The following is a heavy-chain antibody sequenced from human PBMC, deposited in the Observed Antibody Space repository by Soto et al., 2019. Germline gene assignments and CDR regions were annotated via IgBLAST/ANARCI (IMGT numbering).Heavy chain of an antibody. CDR1: GGTFSSYA. CDR3: ARDAVVVVAATPNSSYYGMDV. J-gene: IGHJ6*02. D-gene: IGHD2-15*01. Sequence: ASVKVSCKASGGTFSSYAISWVRQAPGQGLEWMGGIIPIFGTANYAQKFQGRVTITADESTSTAYMELSSLRSEDTAVYYCARDAVVVVAATPNSSYYGMDVWGQGTTVTVSS. V-gene: IGHV1-69*13. CDR2: IIPIFGTA.